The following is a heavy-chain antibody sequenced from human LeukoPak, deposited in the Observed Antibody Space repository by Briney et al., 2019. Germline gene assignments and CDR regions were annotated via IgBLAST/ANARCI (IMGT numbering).Heavy chain of an antibody. Sequence: GGSLRLSCAASGFTFSSYAMSWVRQAPGKGLEWVSAISGSGGSTYYADSVKGRFTISRDNSKNTLYLQMNSLRAEDTAVYYCAKDLYYYDSSGSNRNWFDPWGQGTLVTVSS. CDR2: ISGSGGST. J-gene: IGHJ5*02. D-gene: IGHD3-22*01. CDR1: GFTFSSYA. V-gene: IGHV3-23*01. CDR3: AKDLYYYDSSGSNRNWFDP.